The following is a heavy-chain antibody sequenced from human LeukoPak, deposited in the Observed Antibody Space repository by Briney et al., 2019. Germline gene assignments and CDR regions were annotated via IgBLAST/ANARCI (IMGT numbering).Heavy chain of an antibody. CDR1: GFTFSSYW. Sequence: GGSLRLSCAASGFTFSSYWMHWVRQAPEKGLVWVSRINSDGSSTSYADSVEGRFTISRDNAKSTLYLQMNSLRAEDTAVYYCAKGGSYPIDYWGQGALVTVSS. J-gene: IGHJ4*02. V-gene: IGHV3-74*01. CDR3: AKGGSYPIDY. CDR2: INSDGSST. D-gene: IGHD1-26*01.